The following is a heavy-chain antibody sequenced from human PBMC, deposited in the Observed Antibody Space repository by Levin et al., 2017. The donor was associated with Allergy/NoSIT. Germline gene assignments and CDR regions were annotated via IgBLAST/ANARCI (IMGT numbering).Heavy chain of an antibody. V-gene: IGHV3-15*01. J-gene: IGHJ6*03. CDR1: GFTFSNAW. Sequence: SEGSLRLSCAASGFTFSNAWMSWVRQAPGKGLEWVGRIKSKTDGGTTDYAAPVKGRFTISRDDSKNTLYLQMNSLKTEDTAVYYCTTVRVVVAATDQYYMDVWGKGTTVTVSS. D-gene: IGHD2-15*01. CDR2: IKSKTDGGTT. CDR3: TTVRVVVAATDQYYMDV.